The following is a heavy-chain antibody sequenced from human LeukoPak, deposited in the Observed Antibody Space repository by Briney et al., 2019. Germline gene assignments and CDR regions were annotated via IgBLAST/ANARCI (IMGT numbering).Heavy chain of an antibody. CDR1: GFRFSSYW. Sequence: PGGSLRLSCVVSGFRFSSYWMSWVRQAPGKEPEWVANIKEDGSEKYYEDSVRGRFTISRDNAKNTLFLDMNSLRAEDTAVFYCAKDFVVVPGNVNYFDYWGQGTLVTVSS. J-gene: IGHJ4*02. CDR2: IKEDGSEK. CDR3: AKDFVVVPGNVNYFDY. V-gene: IGHV3-7*01. D-gene: IGHD2-21*02.